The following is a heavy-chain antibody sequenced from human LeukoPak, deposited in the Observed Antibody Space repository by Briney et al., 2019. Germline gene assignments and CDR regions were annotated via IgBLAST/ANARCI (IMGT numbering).Heavy chain of an antibody. V-gene: IGHV4-59*01. CDR1: GGSISSYY. CDR3: ASGPSSGSYDWFDP. J-gene: IGHJ5*02. D-gene: IGHD1-26*01. Sequence: PSETLSLTCTVSGGSISSYYWSWIRQPPGKGLEWIGYIYYSGSTNYNPSLKSRVTISVDTSKNQFSLKLSSVTAADTAVYYCASGPSSGSYDWFDPWGQGTLVTVSS. CDR2: IYYSGST.